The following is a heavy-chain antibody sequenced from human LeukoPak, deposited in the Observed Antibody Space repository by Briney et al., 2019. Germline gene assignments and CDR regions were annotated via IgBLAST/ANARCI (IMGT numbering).Heavy chain of an antibody. D-gene: IGHD2-2*01. Sequence: GASVKVSCKASRYTFTSYDINWVRQATGQGLEWMGWMNPNSGNTGYAQKFQGRVTITRNTSISTAYMELSSLRSEDTAVYYCAKSPERYCSSTSCYVGASYYYYMDVWGKGTTVTVSS. V-gene: IGHV1-8*03. CDR2: MNPNSGNT. CDR1: RYTFTSYD. CDR3: AKSPERYCSSTSCYVGASYYYYMDV. J-gene: IGHJ6*03.